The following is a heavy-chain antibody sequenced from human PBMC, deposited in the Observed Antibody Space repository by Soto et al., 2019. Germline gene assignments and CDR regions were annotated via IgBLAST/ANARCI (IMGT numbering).Heavy chain of an antibody. Sequence: ASVKVSCKACGDTFTSYDINWVRQATGQGLEWMGWMNPNSGNTGYAQKFQGRVTMTRNTSISTAYMELSSLRSEDTAVYYCARKDIVVVPAARPYYYYYMDVWGKGTTVTVSS. CDR1: GDTFTSYD. J-gene: IGHJ6*03. CDR3: ARKDIVVVPAARPYYYYYMDV. V-gene: IGHV1-8*01. D-gene: IGHD2-2*01. CDR2: MNPNSGNT.